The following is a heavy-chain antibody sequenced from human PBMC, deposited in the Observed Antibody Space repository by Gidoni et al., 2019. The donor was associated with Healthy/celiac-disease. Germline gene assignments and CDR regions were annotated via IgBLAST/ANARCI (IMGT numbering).Heavy chain of an antibody. J-gene: IGHJ6*03. CDR2: IRSKANSYAT. V-gene: IGHV3-73*02. Sequence: EVQLVESGGGLVQPGGSLNLSCAASGSPFSGPAMHWVRQASGKGREWGGRIRSKANSYATAYAASVKGRFTISRDDSKNTAYLQMNSLKTEDTAVYYCTTTRDYYMDVWGKGTTVTVSS. CDR1: GSPFSGPA. CDR3: TTTRDYYMDV.